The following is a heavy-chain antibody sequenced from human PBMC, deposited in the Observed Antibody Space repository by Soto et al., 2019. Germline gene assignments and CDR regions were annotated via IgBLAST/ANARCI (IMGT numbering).Heavy chain of an antibody. CDR2: INAGNGNT. Sequence: QVPLVQSGAEVKKPGASVKVSCKASGYTFTSYAMHWVRQAPGQRLEWMGWINAGNGNTKYSQKFQGRVTITRDTSASTAYMELSSLRSEDTAVYYCARDSQRGLLWFGELGAFDIWGPGTMVTVSS. CDR3: ARDSQRGLLWFGELGAFDI. D-gene: IGHD3-10*01. J-gene: IGHJ3*02. V-gene: IGHV1-3*01. CDR1: GYTFTSYA.